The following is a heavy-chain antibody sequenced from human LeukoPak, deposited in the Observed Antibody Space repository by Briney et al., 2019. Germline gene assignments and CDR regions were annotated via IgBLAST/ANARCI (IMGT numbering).Heavy chain of an antibody. D-gene: IGHD6-19*01. CDR3: AREGGGGWYLIPEAGIDY. J-gene: IGHJ4*02. Sequence: GGSLRLSCAASGFTFSSYWMSWVRQAPGKGLEWVANIKQDGSEKYYVDSVKGRFTISRDNAKNSLYLQMNSLRAEDTAVYYCAREGGGGWYLIPEAGIDYWGQGTLVTVSS. V-gene: IGHV3-7*01. CDR1: GFTFSSYW. CDR2: IKQDGSEK.